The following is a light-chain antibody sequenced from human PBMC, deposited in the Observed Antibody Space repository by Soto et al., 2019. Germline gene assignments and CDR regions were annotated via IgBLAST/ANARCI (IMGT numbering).Light chain of an antibody. V-gene: IGKV4-1*01. CDR2: WAS. CDR1: QSVLSSS. J-gene: IGKJ2*01. CDR3: QQYFNTPQT. Sequence: DIVMTQSPESLDVSLGERATFNCKYSQSVLSSSIAWYQQKPGQPPKLLIYWASTRESGVPDRFSGSGSGTDFTLTISSLQAEDVAVYYCQQYFNTPQTFGQGTKLEIK.